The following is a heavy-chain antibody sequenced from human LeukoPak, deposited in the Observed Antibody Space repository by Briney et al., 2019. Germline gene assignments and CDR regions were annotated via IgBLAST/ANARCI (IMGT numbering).Heavy chain of an antibody. D-gene: IGHD3-9*01. CDR1: GYSFTSYW. CDR3: ARSDYDILTGCYHYFDY. CDR2: IYPGDSDT. Sequence: GESLKISCKGSGYSFTSYWIGWVRQMPGKGLEWMGIIYPGDSDTRYSPSFQGQVTISADESISTAYLQWSSLKASDTAMYYCARSDYDILTGCYHYFDYWGQGTLVTVSS. V-gene: IGHV5-51*01. J-gene: IGHJ4*02.